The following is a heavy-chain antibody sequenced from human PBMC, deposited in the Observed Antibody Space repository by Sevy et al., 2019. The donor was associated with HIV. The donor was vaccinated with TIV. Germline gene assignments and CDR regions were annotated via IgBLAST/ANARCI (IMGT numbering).Heavy chain of an antibody. Sequence: SETLSLTCTVSGGSISSGNYYWHWIRQPPGKGPEWIGYISYTGNTYYNPSLKSPVTISVDTSNNQFSLSLSSVTAADTAVYYWARDATEYTSSSVLFDPWGQVTLVTVSS. CDR1: GGSISSGNYY. CDR3: ARDATEYTSSSVLFDP. CDR2: ISYTGNT. J-gene: IGHJ5*02. V-gene: IGHV4-30-4*01. D-gene: IGHD6-6*01.